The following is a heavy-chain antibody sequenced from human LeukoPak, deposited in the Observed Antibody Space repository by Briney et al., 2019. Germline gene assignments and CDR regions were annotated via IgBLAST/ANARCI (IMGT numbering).Heavy chain of an antibody. CDR3: ATGNYDILTGNAFDI. V-gene: IGHV4-39*01. J-gene: IGHJ3*02. CDR2: IYYSGST. D-gene: IGHD3-9*01. Sequence: SETLSLTCTVSGGSISSSSYYWGWIRQPPGKGLEWIGSIYYSGSTYYNPSLKSRVTISVDTSKNQFSLKLSSVTAADTAVYYCATGNYDILTGNAFDIWGQGTMVSVSS. CDR1: GGSISSSSYY.